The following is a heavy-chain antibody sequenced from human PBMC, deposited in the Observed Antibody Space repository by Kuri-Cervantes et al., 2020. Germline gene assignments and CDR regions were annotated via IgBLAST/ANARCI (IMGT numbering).Heavy chain of an antibody. D-gene: IGHD3-10*01. CDR2: IYTSGST. J-gene: IGHJ4*02. CDR3: ARATYYYGSGSYFY. CDR1: GGSISSYY. V-gene: IGHV4-4*07. Sequence: SETLSLTCTVSGGSISSYYWSWIRQPAGKGLEWIGRIYTSGSTNYNPSLKSRVTMSVDTSKNQFSLKLSSVTAADTAVYYCARATYYYGSGSYFYWGQGTLVTVSS.